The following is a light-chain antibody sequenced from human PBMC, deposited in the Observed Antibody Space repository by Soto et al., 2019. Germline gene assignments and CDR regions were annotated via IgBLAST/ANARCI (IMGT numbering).Light chain of an antibody. J-gene: IGKJ1*01. CDR3: QQSYSTPRT. Sequence: DIHMTQSPSTLSASVGDRVTITCRASQIVSSRLAWYQQKPGKAPKLLIYAASSLQSGVPSRFSGSGSGTDFTLTISSLQPEDFAAYYCQQSYSTPRTFGQGTKVDIK. CDR2: AAS. CDR1: QIVSSR. V-gene: IGKV1-39*01.